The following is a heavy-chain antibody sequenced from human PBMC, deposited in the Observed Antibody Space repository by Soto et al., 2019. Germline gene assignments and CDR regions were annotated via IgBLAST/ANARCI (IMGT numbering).Heavy chain of an antibody. CDR1: GVTVSNNY. Sequence: EVQLVESGGGLVQPGGSLRLSCAASGVTVSNNYMSWVRQAPGKGLEWVSVIYSGGNTKYADSVKGRFSTSRDSSQNTLYLHMNSLRAADSALYYCARNMTVTTFGYWGQGTLVTVSS. J-gene: IGHJ4*02. CDR2: IYSGGNT. D-gene: IGHD4-17*01. V-gene: IGHV3-66*01. CDR3: ARNMTVTTFGY.